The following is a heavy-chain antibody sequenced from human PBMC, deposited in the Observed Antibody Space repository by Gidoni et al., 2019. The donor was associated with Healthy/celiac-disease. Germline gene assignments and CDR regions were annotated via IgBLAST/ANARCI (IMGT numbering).Heavy chain of an antibody. J-gene: IGHJ4*02. CDR1: GGSISSSSYY. CDR2: IYYSGST. CDR3: ARQGRLRFLEWLTYFDY. V-gene: IGHV4-39*01. D-gene: IGHD3-3*01. Sequence: QLQLQESGPGLVKPSETLSLTCTVSGGSISSSSYYRGWIRQPPGKGLEWIGSIYYSGSTYYNPTLKSRVTISVDTSKNQFSLKLSSVTAADTAVYYCARQGRLRFLEWLTYFDYWGQGTLVTVSS.